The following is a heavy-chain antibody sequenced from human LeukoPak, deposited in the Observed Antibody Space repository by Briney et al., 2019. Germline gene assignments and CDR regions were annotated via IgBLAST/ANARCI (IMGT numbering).Heavy chain of an antibody. Sequence: GGSLRLSCAASGFTFSSYSMNWVRQAPGKGLEWVSSISSSSYIYYADSVKGRLTISRDSAKNSLYLQMNSLRAEDTAVYYCARVPIAASDYWGQGTLVTVSS. CDR2: ISSSSYI. CDR1: GFTFSSYS. D-gene: IGHD6-6*01. V-gene: IGHV3-21*01. J-gene: IGHJ4*02. CDR3: ARVPIAASDY.